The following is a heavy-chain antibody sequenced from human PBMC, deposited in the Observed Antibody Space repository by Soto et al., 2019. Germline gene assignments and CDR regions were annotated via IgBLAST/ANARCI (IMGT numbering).Heavy chain of an antibody. V-gene: IGHV4-39*01. CDR1: GGSISTSSYY. Sequence: PSETLSLTCTVSGGSISTSSYYWCWIRQPPGKGLEWIGSIYYSGSTYYNPSLKSQVTISVDTSKNQFSLQLSSVTAADTALYYCARHTYGNNRYYFDLWGQGSLVTVSS. CDR2: IYYSGST. D-gene: IGHD4-17*01. CDR3: ARHTYGNNRYYFDL. J-gene: IGHJ4*02.